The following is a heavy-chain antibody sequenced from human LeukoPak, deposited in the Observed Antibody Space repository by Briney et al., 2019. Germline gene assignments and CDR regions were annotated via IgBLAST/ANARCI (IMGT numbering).Heavy chain of an antibody. CDR3: ARPVRGVIIGWFDP. CDR1: GGSFSGYY. V-gene: IGHV4-34*01. Sequence: PSETLSLTCAVYGGSFSGYYWSWIRQPPGKGLEWIGEINHSGSTNYNPSLKSRVTISVDTSKNQFSLKLSSVTAADTAVYYCARPVRGVIIGWFDPWGQGTLVTVSS. J-gene: IGHJ5*02. CDR2: INHSGST. D-gene: IGHD3-10*01.